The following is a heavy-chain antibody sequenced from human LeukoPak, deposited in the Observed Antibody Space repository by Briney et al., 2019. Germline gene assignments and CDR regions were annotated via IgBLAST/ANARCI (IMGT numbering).Heavy chain of an antibody. Sequence: SETLSLTCTVSGGSISSGGYYWSWIRQPPGKGLEWIGYIYHSGSTYYNPSLKSRVTISVDTSKNQFSLKLSSVTAADTAVYYCARVSRLTIFGVVNWFDPWGQGTLVTVSS. CDR3: ARVSRLTIFGVVNWFDP. CDR1: GGSISSGGYY. CDR2: IYHSGST. V-gene: IGHV4-30-2*05. D-gene: IGHD3-3*01. J-gene: IGHJ5*02.